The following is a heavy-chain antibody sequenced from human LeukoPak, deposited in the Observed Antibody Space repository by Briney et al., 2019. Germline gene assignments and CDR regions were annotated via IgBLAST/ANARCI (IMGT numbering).Heavy chain of an antibody. CDR1: GFIFNNYG. D-gene: IGHD3-22*01. J-gene: IGHJ4*02. CDR2: NDGGGT. V-gene: IGHV3-23*01. CDR3: AKGSSGYFAVL. Sequence: GGSLRLSCAASGFIFNNYGLIWVRRAPGKGVECVSANDGGGTTYADHVKGRFTISRDNSKNTLFLQMNSLRAEDTALYYCAKGSSGYFAVLWGQGTLVTVSS.